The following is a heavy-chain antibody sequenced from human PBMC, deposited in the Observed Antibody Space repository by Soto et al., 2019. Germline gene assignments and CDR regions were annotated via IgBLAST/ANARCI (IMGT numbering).Heavy chain of an antibody. Sequence: GGSLRLSCAASGLTFSSYAMSWVRQSPGKGLEWVSAMSGSGGSTYYADSVKGRFTNSRDNTKNTLYLQMNSLRAEDTAVQYCAKSRSDRWFGEFIYDYGMDVWGQGTTVTVSS. J-gene: IGHJ6*02. CDR3: AKSRSDRWFGEFIYDYGMDV. CDR1: GLTFSSYA. V-gene: IGHV3-23*01. CDR2: MSGSGGST. D-gene: IGHD3-10*01.